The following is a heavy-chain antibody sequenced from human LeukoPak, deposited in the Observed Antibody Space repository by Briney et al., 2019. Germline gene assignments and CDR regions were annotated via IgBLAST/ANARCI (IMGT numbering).Heavy chain of an antibody. V-gene: IGHV4-39*07. CDR3: ARTDSGWYPTYYFDY. J-gene: IGHJ4*02. Sequence: SETLSLTCTVSGGSISSSSYYWGWIRQPPGKGLEWIGSIYYSGSTYYNPSLKSRVTISVDKSKNQFSLKLSSVTAADTAVYYCARTDSGWYPTYYFDYWGQGTLVTVSS. CDR2: IYYSGST. D-gene: IGHD6-19*01. CDR1: GGSISSSSYY.